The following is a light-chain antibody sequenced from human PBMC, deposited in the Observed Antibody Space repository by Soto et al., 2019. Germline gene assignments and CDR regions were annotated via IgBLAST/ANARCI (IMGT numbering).Light chain of an antibody. Sequence: DIQMTQSPSSLPSSVGESVTLTCRASQTINKYLCWYHHKAGQAPKLLIYGASSMYTGVPVRFSGSGAGTFFTLTISSLQPEDFATYYCQQTYTTPGTFGRGTTVEIK. V-gene: IGKV1-39*01. CDR2: GAS. J-gene: IGKJ1*01. CDR3: QQTYTTPGT. CDR1: QTINKY.